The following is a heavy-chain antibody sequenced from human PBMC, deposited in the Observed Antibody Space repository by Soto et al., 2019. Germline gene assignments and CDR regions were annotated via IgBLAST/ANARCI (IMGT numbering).Heavy chain of an antibody. D-gene: IGHD3-16*01. CDR3: ASDLGGVGPGGFDP. CDR1: GGTFSSYA. J-gene: IGHJ5*02. Sequence: QVQLVQSGADVKKPGSSVKVSCKASGGTFSSYAISWVRQAPGQGLEWMGGVIPILGKADYAQNFQGRVTISADVSTNTAYMELTSLRSDDTAVYYCASDLGGVGPGGFDPCAQGNLVIVSS. CDR2: VIPILGKA. V-gene: IGHV1-69*01.